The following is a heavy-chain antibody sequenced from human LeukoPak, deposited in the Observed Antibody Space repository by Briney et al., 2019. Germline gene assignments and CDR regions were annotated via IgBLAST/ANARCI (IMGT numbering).Heavy chain of an antibody. Sequence: GGSLRLSCAASGFTFSSYGMHWVRQAPGKGLEGVAFIRYDGSNKYYADSVKGRFTISRDNSKNTLYLQMNSLRAEDTAVYYCAKDPTYYYDSSGVGFDYWGQGTLVTVSS. D-gene: IGHD3-22*01. CDR2: IRYDGSNK. CDR1: GFTFSSYG. J-gene: IGHJ4*02. CDR3: AKDPTYYYDSSGVGFDY. V-gene: IGHV3-30*02.